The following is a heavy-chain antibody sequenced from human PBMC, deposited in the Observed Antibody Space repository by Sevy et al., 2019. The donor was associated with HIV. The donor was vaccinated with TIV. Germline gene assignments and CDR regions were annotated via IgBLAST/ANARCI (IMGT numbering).Heavy chain of an antibody. J-gene: IGHJ6*02. CDR1: GFTFSSFS. CDR3: ARESASGTPGGVYYYYYNMDV. CDR2: ISTRSSAI. V-gene: IGHV3-48*01. D-gene: IGHD6-13*01. Sequence: GGSLRLSCAASGFTFSSFSMNWVRQAPGKGPEWISYISTRSSAIYYADSMKGRFTISRDNSKNSLYLQMISLRAEDTAVYYCARESASGTPGGVYYYYYNMDVWGQGTTVTVSS.